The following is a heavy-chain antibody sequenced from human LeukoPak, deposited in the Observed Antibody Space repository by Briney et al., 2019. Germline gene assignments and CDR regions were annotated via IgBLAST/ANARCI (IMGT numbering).Heavy chain of an antibody. CDR2: IWCDGSNK. D-gene: IGHD3-16*01. J-gene: IGHJ6*02. Sequence: GGSLRLSCAASGFTFSSYAMHWVRQAPGKGLERVAVIWCDGSNKYYADSVKGRFTISRDNSKNTLYLQMNSLRAEDTAVYYCARELDEFGYYYGMDVWGQGTTVTVSS. V-gene: IGHV3-33*08. CDR3: ARELDEFGYYYGMDV. CDR1: GFTFSSYA.